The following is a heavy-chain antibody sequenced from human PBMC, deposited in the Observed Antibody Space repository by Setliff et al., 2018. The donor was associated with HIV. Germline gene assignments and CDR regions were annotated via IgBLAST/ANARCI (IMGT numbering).Heavy chain of an antibody. V-gene: IGHV4-59*08. CDR2: ISNIGST. J-gene: IGHJ6*03. D-gene: IGHD3-10*01. CDR3: AKHRVTLHYYMDV. CDR1: GGYISTYY. Sequence: SETLSLTCTVSGGYISTYYWSWIRQPPGKGLEWIGYISNIGSTNYNPSLKSRVTISVDTSKNNFSLRLRSVTAADTAVYYCAKHRVTLHYYMDVWGKGTTGTV.